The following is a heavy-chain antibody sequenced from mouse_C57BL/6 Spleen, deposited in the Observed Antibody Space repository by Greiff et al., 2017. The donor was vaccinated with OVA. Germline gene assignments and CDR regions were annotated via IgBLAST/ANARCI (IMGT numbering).Heavy chain of an antibody. V-gene: IGHV5-6*01. CDR3: ARHDYNAMDY. J-gene: IGHJ4*01. CDR1: GFTFSSYG. Sequence: EVQVVESGGDLVKPGGSLKLSCAASGFTFSSYGMSWVRQTPDKRLEWVANISSGGSYTYYPDSVKGRFTISRDNAKNTLYLQMSSLKSEDTAMYYCARHDYNAMDYWGQGTSVTVSS. CDR2: ISSGGSYT.